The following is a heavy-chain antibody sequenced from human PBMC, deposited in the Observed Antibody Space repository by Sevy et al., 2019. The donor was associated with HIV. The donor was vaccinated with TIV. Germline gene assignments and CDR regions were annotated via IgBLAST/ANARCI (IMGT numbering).Heavy chain of an antibody. D-gene: IGHD1-26*01. J-gene: IGHJ4*02. CDR2: INEDGSTK. Sequence: GGSLRLSCVDSGFPFRRSWMSWARRAPGKGLEWVANINEDGSTKYYLDSVKGRFTISRDNAENSVFLQMNSLRVEDTAVYYCVRALLKADSLWGQGTLVTVSS. V-gene: IGHV3-7*01. CDR1: GFPFRRSW. CDR3: VRALLKADSL.